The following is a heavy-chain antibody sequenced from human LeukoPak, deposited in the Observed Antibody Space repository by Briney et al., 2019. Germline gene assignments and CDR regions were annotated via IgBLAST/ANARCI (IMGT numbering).Heavy chain of an antibody. D-gene: IGHD1-7*01. Sequence: GGSLRLSCAASGFTFSDYYMSWIRQAPGKGLEWVSYISSSGSTIYYADSVKGRFTISRDNAKNSLYLQMNSLRAEDTAVYYCARGARYNWNYGNWFDPWGQGTLVTVSS. V-gene: IGHV3-11*01. CDR3: ARGARYNWNYGNWFDP. CDR2: ISSSGSTI. CDR1: GFTFSDYY. J-gene: IGHJ5*02.